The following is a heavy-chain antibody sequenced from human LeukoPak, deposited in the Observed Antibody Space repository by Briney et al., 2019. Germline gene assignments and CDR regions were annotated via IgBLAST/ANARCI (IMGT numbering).Heavy chain of an antibody. J-gene: IGHJ3*02. CDR3: AGVISRTTVVTPDAFDI. CDR1: GFTFSSYW. D-gene: IGHD4-23*01. Sequence: QPGGSLRLSCAASGFTFSSYWMSWVRQAPGKGLEWVANIKQDGSEKYYVDSVKGRFTISRDNAKNSLYLQMNSLRAEDTAVYYCAGVISRTTVVTPDAFDIWGQGTMVTVSS. CDR2: IKQDGSEK. V-gene: IGHV3-7*04.